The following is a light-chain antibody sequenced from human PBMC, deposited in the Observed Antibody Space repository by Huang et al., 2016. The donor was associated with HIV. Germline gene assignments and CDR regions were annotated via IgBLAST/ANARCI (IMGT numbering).Light chain of an antibody. J-gene: IGKJ2*01. CDR2: KVS. CDR1: QSLVHSDGNTY. CDR3: MQGTHWPPYT. V-gene: IGKV2-30*02. Sequence: DVVMTQSPLSLPVTLGRPASISCRSSQSLVHSDGNTYLTWFHQRPGQSPRRLIYKVSTRDSGVPDRFSGSGSGTDFTLKISRVEAEDVGVYYCMQGTHWPPYTFGQGTKLEIK.